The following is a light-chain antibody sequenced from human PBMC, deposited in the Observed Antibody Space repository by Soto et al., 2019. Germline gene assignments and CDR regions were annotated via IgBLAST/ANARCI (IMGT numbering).Light chain of an antibody. CDR1: SSDVGGYNY. CDR3: SSYTGSSTLL. Sequence: QSVLTQPASVSGSPGQSITISCTGTSSDVGGYNYVSWYQHHPGKAPELMIYGVSNRPSGVSNRFSGSKSGNTASLTISGLQAEDEADYYCSSYTGSSTLLFGGGTKLTVL. V-gene: IGLV2-14*03. J-gene: IGLJ2*01. CDR2: GVS.